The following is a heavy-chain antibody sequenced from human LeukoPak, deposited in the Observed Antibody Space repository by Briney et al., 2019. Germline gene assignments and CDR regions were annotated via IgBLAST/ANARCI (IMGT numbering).Heavy chain of an antibody. CDR3: ARAGELGYCSSTSCLYRGNAFDI. J-gene: IGHJ3*02. D-gene: IGHD2-2*01. Sequence: SETLSLTCAVSGGSISSGGYSWSWIRQPPGKGLEWIGYIYHSGSTYYNPSLKSRVTISVDRSKNQFSLKLSSVTAADTAVYYCARAGELGYCSSTSCLYRGNAFDIWGQGTMVTVSS. CDR1: GGSISSGGYS. V-gene: IGHV4-30-2*01. CDR2: IYHSGST.